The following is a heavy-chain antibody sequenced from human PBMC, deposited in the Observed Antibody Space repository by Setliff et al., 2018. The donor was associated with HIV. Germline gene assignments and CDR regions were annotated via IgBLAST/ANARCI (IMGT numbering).Heavy chain of an antibody. D-gene: IGHD5-12*01. J-gene: IGHJ3*02. CDR2: ISHSGTT. Sequence: KTSEPLSLTCAVSGASITTSSYFWGWIRQPPGKGLEWIGSISHSGTTYYSPSLNSRVTISADTSKNQFSLKLNSVSAADTALYFCAKHWSLEVATMGASDIWGQGTMVT. CDR3: AKHWSLEVATMGASDI. V-gene: IGHV4-39*01. CDR1: GASITTSSYF.